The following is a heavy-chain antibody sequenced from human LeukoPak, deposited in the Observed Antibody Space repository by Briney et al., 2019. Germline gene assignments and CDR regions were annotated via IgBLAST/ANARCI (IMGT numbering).Heavy chain of an antibody. D-gene: IGHD3-10*01. CDR1: GFTFPDAW. V-gene: IGHV3-15*01. CDR2: IKSKTEDETT. CDR3: GLGSGRTDFDY. Sequence: PGGSLILSCAVSGFTFPDAWMSWVRQAPGKPLEWVGRIKSKTEDETTDYAAPVKGRSTISRDDSINTVYLQMNSLKTEDTAVYYCGLGSGRTDFDYWGQGTLVTVSS. J-gene: IGHJ4*02.